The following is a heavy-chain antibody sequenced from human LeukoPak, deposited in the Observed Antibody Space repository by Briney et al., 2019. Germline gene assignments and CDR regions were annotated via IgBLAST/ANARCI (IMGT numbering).Heavy chain of an antibody. J-gene: IGHJ4*02. V-gene: IGHV3-48*03. D-gene: IGHD3-10*01. Sequence: GGSLRLSCAASGFTFSSHEMNWVRQAPGKGLEWVSYISSSGSTIYYADSVKGRFTISRDNAKNSLYLQMNSLRAEDTAVYYCARESMVRGVDYWGQGTLVTVSS. CDR2: ISSSGSTI. CDR3: ARESMVRGVDY. CDR1: GFTFSSHE.